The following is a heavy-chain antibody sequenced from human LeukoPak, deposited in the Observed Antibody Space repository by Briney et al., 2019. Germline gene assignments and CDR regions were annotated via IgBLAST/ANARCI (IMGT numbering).Heavy chain of an antibody. CDR1: GYTFTSYD. V-gene: IGHV1-8*01. CDR2: MNPNSGNT. Sequence: ASVKVSCKASGYTFTSYDINWVRQATGQGLEWMGWMNPNSGNTGYAQKFQGRVTMTRNTSISTAYMELSSLRSDDTAVYYCARGLDSSGYYPDYWGQGTLVTVSS. CDR3: ARGLDSSGYYPDY. J-gene: IGHJ4*02. D-gene: IGHD3-22*01.